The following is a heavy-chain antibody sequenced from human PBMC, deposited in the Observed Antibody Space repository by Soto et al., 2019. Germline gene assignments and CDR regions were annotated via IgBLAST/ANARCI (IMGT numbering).Heavy chain of an antibody. CDR1: GFTFSTYW. CDR3: ARGLKNYYGMDG. V-gene: IGHV3-74*01. J-gene: IGHJ6*02. Sequence: EVQLVESGGGLVQPGGSLRLSCAASGFTFSTYWMHWVRQIPGKGLEWVSRVKSDGSSYYADPVKGRFTISRDNAWNTVYLQMNRLRAEDTALYYCARGLKNYYGMDGWGQGTTVTVSS. CDR2: VKSDGSS.